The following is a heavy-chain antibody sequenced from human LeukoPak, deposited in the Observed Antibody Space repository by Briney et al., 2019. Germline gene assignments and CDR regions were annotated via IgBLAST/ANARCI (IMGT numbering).Heavy chain of an antibody. Sequence: ASVKISCKASGYTFTGYYMHRVRQAPGQGLEWMGWNNPNSGGTNYAQKFQGRVTMTRDTSISTAYMELSRLRSDDTAVYYCARGGYSSGWYEKNWFDPWGQGTLVTVSS. CDR1: GYTFTGYY. J-gene: IGHJ5*02. CDR3: ARGGYSSGWYEKNWFDP. D-gene: IGHD6-19*01. V-gene: IGHV1-2*02. CDR2: NNPNSGGT.